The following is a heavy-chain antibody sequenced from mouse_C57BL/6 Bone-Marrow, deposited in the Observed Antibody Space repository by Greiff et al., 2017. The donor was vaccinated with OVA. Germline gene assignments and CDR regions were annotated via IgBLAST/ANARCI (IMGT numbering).Heavy chain of an antibody. Sequence: VQLQQPGAELVKPGASVKLSCKASGYTFTSYWMHWVKQRPGQGLEWIGMIHPNSGSTNYNEKFKSKATLTVDKSSSTAYMQLSSLTSEDSAVYYCARRPYYDYPWFAYWGQGTLVTVSA. CDR1: GYTFTSYW. CDR3: ARRPYYDYPWFAY. CDR2: IHPNSGST. D-gene: IGHD2-4*01. V-gene: IGHV1-64*01. J-gene: IGHJ3*01.